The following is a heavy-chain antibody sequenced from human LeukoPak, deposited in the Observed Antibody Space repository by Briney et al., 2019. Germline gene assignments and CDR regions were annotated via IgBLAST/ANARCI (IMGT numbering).Heavy chain of an antibody. D-gene: IGHD2-2*01. CDR3: TRGVKYCSSTSCYPLFDP. CDR1: RFTFGDYA. CDR2: IRSKAYNETT. V-gene: IGHV3-49*03. Sequence: QPGRSPRLSCTASRFTFGDYAMNWFRQAPGKGLEWVGFIRSKAYNETTEYAASVKGRFTISRNDSKSIAYLQMNSLKTEDTAVYYCTRGVKYCSSTSCYPLFDPWGQGTLVIVSS. J-gene: IGHJ5*02.